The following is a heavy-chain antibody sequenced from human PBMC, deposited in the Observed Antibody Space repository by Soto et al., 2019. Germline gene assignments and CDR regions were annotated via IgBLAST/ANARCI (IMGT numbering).Heavy chain of an antibody. CDR2: MYYSGSM. Sequence: SETLSLTCTVSGVSVSSGGYSWTWIRQHPGKGLEWIGYMYYSGSMYSNPSLKNRVTISVDTSKNQISLKLRSVTVADTAVYYCASDRTRNYGMDVWGRGTTVTVSS. CDR3: ASDRTRNYGMDV. CDR1: GVSVSSGGYS. V-gene: IGHV4-31*03. J-gene: IGHJ6*02.